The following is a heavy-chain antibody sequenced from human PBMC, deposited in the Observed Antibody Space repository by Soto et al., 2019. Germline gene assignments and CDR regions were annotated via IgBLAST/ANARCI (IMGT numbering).Heavy chain of an antibody. V-gene: IGHV4-31*03. D-gene: IGHD4-17*01. J-gene: IGHJ6*02. Sequence: QVQLQESGPGLVKPSQTLSLTCPVSGGSISSGGYYWSWIRQHPGKGLEWIGYIYYSGSTYYNPSLKSRVTISVDTSKNQFSLKLSSVTAADTSVYYCARASTVTTYLVAYYYYFGMDVCGQGNTVTVSS. CDR3: ARASTVTTYLVAYYYYFGMDV. CDR2: IYYSGST. CDR1: GGSISSGGYY.